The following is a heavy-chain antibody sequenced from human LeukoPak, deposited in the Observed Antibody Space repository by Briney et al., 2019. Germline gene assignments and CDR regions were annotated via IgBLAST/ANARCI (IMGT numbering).Heavy chain of an antibody. CDR1: GFTFSDYR. V-gene: IGHV3-21*01. J-gene: IGHJ4*02. CDR3: ARSQLAYCGGDCYKSDY. CDR2: ISSSSCYI. D-gene: IGHD2-21*02. Sequence: GGSLRLSCAASGFTFSDYRMNWVRQAPGKGLEWVSSISSSSCYIYYADSEKGRFTISRDNAKNSLYLQMNSLRAEDTAVYYCARSQLAYCGGDCYKSDYWGQGTLVTVSS.